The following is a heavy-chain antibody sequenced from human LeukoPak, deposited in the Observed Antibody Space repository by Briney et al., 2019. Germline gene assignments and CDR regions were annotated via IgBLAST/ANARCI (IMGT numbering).Heavy chain of an antibody. J-gene: IGHJ4*02. V-gene: IGHV3-7*03. CDR1: GFHFGDVW. CDR2: IKQDGSEK. CDR3: AKEIGWSGYRPCYFDS. Sequence: GGSLRLSCVVSGFHFGDVWMSWVRQAPGKGLEWVANIKQDGSEKYYVDSVKGRFTISRDSSLYLQMDRLRAEDTAVYYCAKEIGWSGYRPCYFDSWGRRTLVTVSS. D-gene: IGHD3-3*01.